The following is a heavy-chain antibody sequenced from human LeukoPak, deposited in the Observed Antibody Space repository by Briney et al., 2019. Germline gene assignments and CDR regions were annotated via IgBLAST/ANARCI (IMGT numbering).Heavy chain of an antibody. V-gene: IGHV1-18*01. Sequence: ASVKVSCKASGYTFTSYGISWVRQAPGQGLEWMGWISAYNGNTNYAQKLQGRVTMTTDTSTSTAYMELRSLRSDDTAVYYCARDRPYSSSRSYYFDYWGQGTLVTVSS. J-gene: IGHJ4*02. CDR3: ARDRPYSSSRSYYFDY. D-gene: IGHD6-6*01. CDR2: ISAYNGNT. CDR1: GYTFTSYG.